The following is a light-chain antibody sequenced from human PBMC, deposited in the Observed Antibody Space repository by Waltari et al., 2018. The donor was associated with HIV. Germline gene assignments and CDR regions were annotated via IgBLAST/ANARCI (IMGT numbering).Light chain of an antibody. J-gene: IGLJ3*02. CDR2: NPY. Sequence: QAVVTQEPSFSVPPGETVTLTCGLNSGSVSTTHYASWYQHTPGQSPPTLIFNPYARYSGVPDRYSGSMLGNIAALTITWAQADDESDYYCLLYMGSGVWVFGGGTKLTVL. CDR3: LLYMGSGVWV. V-gene: IGLV8-61*01. CDR1: SGSVSTTHY.